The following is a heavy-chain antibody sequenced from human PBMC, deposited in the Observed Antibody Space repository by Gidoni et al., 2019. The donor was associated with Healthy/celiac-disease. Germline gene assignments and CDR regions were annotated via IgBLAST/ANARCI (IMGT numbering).Heavy chain of an antibody. J-gene: IGHJ6*02. V-gene: IGHV3-23*01. D-gene: IGHD4-4*01. Sequence: EVQLLESGGGLVQPGGSLRLSCAASAFTFSSYAMRWVRQAPGKGLEWVSAIRGSGGSTYYADSVKGRFTISRDNSKNTLYLQMNSLRAEDTAVYYCAKDLETTVTTYYYYYGMDVWGQGTTVTVSS. CDR2: IRGSGGST. CDR1: AFTFSSYA. CDR3: AKDLETTVTTYYYYYGMDV.